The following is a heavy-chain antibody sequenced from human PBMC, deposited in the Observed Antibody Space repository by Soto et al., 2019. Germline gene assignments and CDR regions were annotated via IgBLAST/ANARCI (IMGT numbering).Heavy chain of an antibody. J-gene: IGHJ6*02. V-gene: IGHV1-18*01. Sequence: ASVKVSCKACGYTFTSYGISWVRQAPGQGLEWMGWISAYNGNTNYAQKLQGRVTMTTDTSTSTAYMELRSLRSDDTAVYYCARGPSMVRGVIIHYYGMDVWGQGATVTVSS. CDR3: ARGPSMVRGVIIHYYGMDV. CDR2: ISAYNGNT. CDR1: GYTFTSYG. D-gene: IGHD3-10*01.